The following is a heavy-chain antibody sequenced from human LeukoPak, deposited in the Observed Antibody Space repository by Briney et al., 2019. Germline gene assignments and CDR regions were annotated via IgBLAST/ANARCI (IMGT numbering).Heavy chain of an antibody. CDR2: IYTSGST. CDR3: ARGPGTKFYYFDY. D-gene: IGHD1-14*01. J-gene: IGHJ4*02. CDR1: GYSISSGYY. V-gene: IGHV4-4*07. Sequence: SETLSLTCTVSGYSISSGYYWGWIRQPAGKGLEWIGRIYTSGSTNYNPSLKSRVTMSVDTSKNQFSLKLSSVTAADTAVYYCARGPGTKFYYFDYWGQGTLVTVSS.